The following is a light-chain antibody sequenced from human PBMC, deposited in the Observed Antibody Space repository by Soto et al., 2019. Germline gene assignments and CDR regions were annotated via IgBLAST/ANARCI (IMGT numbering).Light chain of an antibody. Sequence: DIQMTQSPSTLSGSVGDRVTITCRARQTISSWLAWYQQKPGKAPKLLIYKASTLKSGVPSRFSGSGSGTEFTLTISSLQPDDVATYYCQHYNSYSDAFGQGNKVELK. CDR1: QTISSW. CDR2: KAS. J-gene: IGKJ1*01. CDR3: QHYNSYSDA. V-gene: IGKV1-5*03.